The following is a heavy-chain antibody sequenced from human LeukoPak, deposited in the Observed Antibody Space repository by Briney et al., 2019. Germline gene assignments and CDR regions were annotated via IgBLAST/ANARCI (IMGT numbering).Heavy chain of an antibody. V-gene: IGHV1-69*05. CDR2: IIPIFGTA. D-gene: IGHD6-13*01. CDR3: ARESVAAAGLIDY. J-gene: IGHJ4*02. CDR1: GGTFSSYA. Sequence: ASVKVSCKASGGTFSSYAISWVRQAPGQGLEWMGGIIPIFGTANYAQKFQGRVTITTDESTSTAYMELSSLRSEDTAVYYCARESVAAAGLIDYWGQGTLVTVSS.